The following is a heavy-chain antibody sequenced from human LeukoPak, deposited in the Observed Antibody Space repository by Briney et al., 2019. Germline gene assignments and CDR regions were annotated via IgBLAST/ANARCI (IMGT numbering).Heavy chain of an antibody. CDR2: IWYDGSNK. J-gene: IGHJ6*02. CDR1: GFTFSSYG. Sequence: PGRSLRLSCAASGFTFSSYGMHWVRQAPGKGLEWVAVIWYDGSNKYYADSVKGRFTISRDNSKNTLYLQMNSLRAEDTAVYYCARAITGNRYYYGMDVWGQGTTVTVSS. V-gene: IGHV3-33*01. CDR3: ARAITGNRYYYGMDV. D-gene: IGHD1-20*01.